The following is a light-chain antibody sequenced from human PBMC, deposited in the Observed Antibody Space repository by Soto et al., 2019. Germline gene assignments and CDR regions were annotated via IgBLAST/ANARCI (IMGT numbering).Light chain of an antibody. CDR1: SSDVGKYDR. CDR2: EVI. J-gene: IGLJ1*01. CDR3: SSYMSTSRYV. V-gene: IGLV2-18*02. Sequence: QSVLTQPPSVSGSPGQSVTISCTGTSSDVGKYDRVSWYQQPPGTAPKLIIYEVINRPSGVLARFSGSKSGNTASLTISGLQAEDEADYYCSSYMSTSRYVFGAGTKVTVL.